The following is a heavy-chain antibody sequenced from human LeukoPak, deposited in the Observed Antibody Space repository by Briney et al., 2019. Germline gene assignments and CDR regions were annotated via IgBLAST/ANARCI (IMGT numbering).Heavy chain of an antibody. D-gene: IGHD3-10*01. CDR1: GFDFSSYW. V-gene: IGHV3-7*01. CDR2: INQDGSDN. CDR3: TRGRGSFES. Sequence: GGSLRLSCAASGFDFSSYWMTWVRQAPEKGLEWVASINQDGSDNRYVDSVKGRFTISRDNAKNSLYLQMDTLRAEDTALYYCTRGRGSFESWGQGSLVTVPS. J-gene: IGHJ4*02.